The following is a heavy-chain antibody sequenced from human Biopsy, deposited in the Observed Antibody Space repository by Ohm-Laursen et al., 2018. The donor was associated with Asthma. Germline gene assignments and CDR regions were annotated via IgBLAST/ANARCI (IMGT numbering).Heavy chain of an antibody. Sequence: TLSLTCSVSGYSISNGGYYWTWVRQRPGKGLDWIGNIYHRGNTKYNPSLKSRLSFSVDTSKNQFSLKLSSVTAADTAIYFCARDYYDFWNRSVYTYFGMDVWGRGTTVVVSS. V-gene: IGHV4-31*02. CDR3: ARDYYDFWNRSVYTYFGMDV. CDR1: GYSISNGGYY. J-gene: IGHJ6*02. D-gene: IGHD3-3*01. CDR2: IYHRGNT.